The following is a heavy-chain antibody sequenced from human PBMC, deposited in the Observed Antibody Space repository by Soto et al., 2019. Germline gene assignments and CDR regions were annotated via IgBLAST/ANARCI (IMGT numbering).Heavy chain of an antibody. CDR2: IYYSGST. D-gene: IGHD3-16*01. CDR1: GGSFSSYY. CDR3: AKRQGVLGP. V-gene: IGHV4-59*08. Sequence: SETLSLTCAVYGGSFSSYYWSWIRQPPGKGLEWIGYIYYSGSTNYNPSLNSRVTISVDTSKNHFSLKLSSVTAADTAVYYCAKRQGVLGPWGQGTLVTVSS. J-gene: IGHJ5*02.